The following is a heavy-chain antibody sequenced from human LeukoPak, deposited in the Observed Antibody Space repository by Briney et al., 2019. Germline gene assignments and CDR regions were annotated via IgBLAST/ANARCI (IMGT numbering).Heavy chain of an antibody. D-gene: IGHD6-19*01. V-gene: IGHV1-69*13. CDR3: ARVAGTMVFDY. CDR2: IIPIFGTA. Sequence: EASVKVSCKASGGTFSSYAISWVRQAPGQGLEWMGGIIPIFGTASYAQKFQGRVTITADESTSTAYMELSSLRSEDTAVYYCARVAGTMVFDYWGQGTLVTVSS. J-gene: IGHJ4*02. CDR1: GGTFSSYA.